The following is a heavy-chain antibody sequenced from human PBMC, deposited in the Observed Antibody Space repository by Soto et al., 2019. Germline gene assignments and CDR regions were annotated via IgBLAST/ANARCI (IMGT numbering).Heavy chain of an antibody. J-gene: IGHJ5*02. CDR2: IWSDGSNK. CDR3: ARDRSVAFGVVQGWFDP. V-gene: IGHV3-33*01. CDR1: GFTFSSYG. Sequence: QVQLVESGGGVVQPGRSLRLSCAASGFTFSSYGMHWVRQAPGKGLEWVAVIWSDGSNKYYADSVKGRFTISRDNSKNTLYLQMNSLRAEDTAVYYCARDRSVAFGVVQGWFDPWGQGTLVTVSS. D-gene: IGHD3-3*01.